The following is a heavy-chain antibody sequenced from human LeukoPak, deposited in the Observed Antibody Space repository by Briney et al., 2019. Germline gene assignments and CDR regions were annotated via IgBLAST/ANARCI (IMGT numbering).Heavy chain of an antibody. CDR2: IIPIFGTA. CDR1: GYTFTSYD. Sequence: SVKVSCKASGYTFTSYDINWVRQATGQGLEWMGGIIPIFGTANYAQKFQGRVTITADKSTSTAYMELSSLRSEDTAVYYCARPRGGSSYYYYMDVWGKGTTVTVSS. D-gene: IGHD6-13*01. V-gene: IGHV1-69*06. CDR3: ARPRGGSSYYYYMDV. J-gene: IGHJ6*03.